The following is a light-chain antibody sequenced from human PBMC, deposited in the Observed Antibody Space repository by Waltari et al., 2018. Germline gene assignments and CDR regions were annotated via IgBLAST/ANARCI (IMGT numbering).Light chain of an antibody. J-gene: IGKJ4*01. CDR1: DEIRNF. Sequence: DIQMTQSPSSLSAPVGERVTITCQASDEIRNFLNWYHQKPGEAPKVLIYDASNLEMGVPSRFGGSGFGTDFTLTISSLQPEDVGTYYCQQYDNVVRTFGGGTKVEIK. CDR3: QQYDNVVRT. V-gene: IGKV1-33*01. CDR2: DAS.